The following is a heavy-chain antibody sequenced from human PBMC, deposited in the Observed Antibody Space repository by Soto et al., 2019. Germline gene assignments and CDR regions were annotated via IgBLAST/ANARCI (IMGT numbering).Heavy chain of an antibody. CDR1: GFSFTTDGMG. CDR2: IYWDDDK. CDR3: EHLYCAASGTRYYFDY. V-gene: IGHV2-5*02. D-gene: IGHD2-8*02. Sequence: QITLKESGPTLVKPTQTLTLTCTFSGFSFTTDGMGVGWISQPPGKALEWIAFIYWDDDKRYSPSLKSRITITKDASRNQMAHTLTNMDPADTATYYCEHLYCAASGTRYYFDYWGQGTLVTVSS. J-gene: IGHJ4*02.